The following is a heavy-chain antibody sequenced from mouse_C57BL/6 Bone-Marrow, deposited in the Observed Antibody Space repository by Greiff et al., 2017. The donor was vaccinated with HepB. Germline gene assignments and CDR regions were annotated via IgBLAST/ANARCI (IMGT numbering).Heavy chain of an antibody. CDR1: GYAFTNYL. Sequence: QVQLQQSGAELVRPGPSVKVSCKASGYAFTNYLIEWVKQRPGQGLEWIGVINPGSGGTNYNEKFKGKATLTADKSSSTAYMQLSSLTSEDSAVYFCALYYYGSSPFAYWGQGTLVTVSA. CDR2: INPGSGGT. V-gene: IGHV1-54*01. D-gene: IGHD1-1*01. CDR3: ALYYYGSSPFAY. J-gene: IGHJ3*01.